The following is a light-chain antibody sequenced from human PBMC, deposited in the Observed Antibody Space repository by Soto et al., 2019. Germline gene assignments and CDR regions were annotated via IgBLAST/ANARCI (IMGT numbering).Light chain of an antibody. CDR3: QQYNSYYT. J-gene: IGKJ2*01. Sequence: DIQMTQSPSTLSASVGDRVTITCRASQSISSWLAWYQQKPGKAPKLLIYKASSLESGVPSRFSGSGSGTXXXXTXXXLXXDDXATYXCQQYNSYYTFGQGTKLEIK. CDR2: KAS. V-gene: IGKV1-5*03. CDR1: QSISSW.